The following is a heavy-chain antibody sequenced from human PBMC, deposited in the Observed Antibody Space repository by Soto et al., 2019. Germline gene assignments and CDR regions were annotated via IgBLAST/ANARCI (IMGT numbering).Heavy chain of an antibody. CDR2: IKSKTDGGTT. CDR1: GFTFSNAW. CDR3: TTEERTARDEVRILDY. Sequence: GGSLRLSCAASGFTFSNAWMSWVRQAPRKGVEWVGRIKSKTDGGTTDYAAPVKGRFTISRDDSKNTLYLQMNSLKTEDTAVYYCTTEERTARDEVRILDYWGQGILVTVSS. D-gene: IGHD1-1*01. V-gene: IGHV3-15*01. J-gene: IGHJ4*02.